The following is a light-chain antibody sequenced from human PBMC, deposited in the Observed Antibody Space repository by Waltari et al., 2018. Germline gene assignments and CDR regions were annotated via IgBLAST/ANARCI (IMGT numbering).Light chain of an antibody. Sequence: QSVLTQPPSVSAAPGRRVTISCSGTSSHIGSHFVAWYQQLPGTAPKLLIHDNNKRPSGIPYRISGSKSGTSATLVIAGLQPGDEADYYCGTWDSSASGVVFGGGTKLTVL. CDR2: DNN. CDR1: SSHIGSHF. CDR3: GTWDSSASGVV. J-gene: IGLJ2*01. V-gene: IGLV1-51*01.